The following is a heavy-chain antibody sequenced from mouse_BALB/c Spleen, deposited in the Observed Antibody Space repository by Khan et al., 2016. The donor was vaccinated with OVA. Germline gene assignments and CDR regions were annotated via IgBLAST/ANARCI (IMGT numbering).Heavy chain of an antibody. CDR3: TGHRGYYGISPYLCH. CDR2: ISSGGSYT. J-gene: IGHJ2*01. V-gene: IGHV5-6-4*01. Sequence: EVELVESGGGLVRPGGSLKLSCAASGFSFSSYSMSWVRQTPEKRLEWVATISSGGSYTYYPDSVKGRFTISRDNAKNTKHLQVNSLRSEDTAMYYWTGHRGYYGISPYLCHRGQGTTLTVSP. CDR1: GFSFSSYS. D-gene: IGHD1-1*01.